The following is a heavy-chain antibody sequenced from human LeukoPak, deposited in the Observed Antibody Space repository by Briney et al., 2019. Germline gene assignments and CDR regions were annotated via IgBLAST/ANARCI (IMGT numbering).Heavy chain of an antibody. CDR1: GGSTSSYY. D-gene: IGHD3-22*01. J-gene: IGHJ4*02. CDR2: IHYSGST. CDR3: ASSGYYFSIDY. Sequence: SETLSLTCTVSGGSTSSYYWSWIRQPPGKGLEWIGYIHYSGSTSYNPSLKSRVTISADTSKNQFSLKLSSVTAADTAVYYCASSGYYFSIDYWGQGTLVTVSS. V-gene: IGHV4-59*01.